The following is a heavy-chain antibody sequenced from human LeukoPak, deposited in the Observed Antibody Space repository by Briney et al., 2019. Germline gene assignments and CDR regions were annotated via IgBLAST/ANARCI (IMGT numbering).Heavy chain of an antibody. V-gene: IGHV5-51*01. CDR3: ARQDFDEAFHI. Sequence: GESLQISCKGSGSSFTSYWIGWVRQMPGKGLEWMGIIYPGDSDTRYSPSFQGQVTISAAKSISTSFLQWSSLKASATAMYYGARQDFDEAFHIRGQGTKVAVSS. CDR2: IYPGDSDT. D-gene: IGHD3-3*01. J-gene: IGHJ3*02. CDR1: GSSFTSYW.